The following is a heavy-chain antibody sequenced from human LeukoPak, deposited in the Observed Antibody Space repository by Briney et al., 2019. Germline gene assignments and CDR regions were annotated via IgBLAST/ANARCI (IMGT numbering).Heavy chain of an antibody. CDR3: AKESESYDSSGSTFDY. J-gene: IGHJ4*02. D-gene: IGHD3-22*01. V-gene: IGHV1-69*13. Sequence: SVKVSCKASGGTFSSYAISWVRQAPGQGLEWMGGIIPIFGTANYAQKFQGRVTITADESTSTAYMELSSLRSEDTAVYYCAKESESYDSSGSTFDYWGLGTLVTVSS. CDR2: IIPIFGTA. CDR1: GGTFSSYA.